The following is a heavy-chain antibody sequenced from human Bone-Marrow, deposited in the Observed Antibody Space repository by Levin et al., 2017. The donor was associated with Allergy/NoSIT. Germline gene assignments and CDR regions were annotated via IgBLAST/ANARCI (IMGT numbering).Heavy chain of an antibody. J-gene: IGHJ5*02. CDR1: GFTFSSYA. V-gene: IGHV3-23*01. CDR2: ILGSGKNT. CDR3: AKDHYYDSIGSGIWGFDN. D-gene: IGHD3-22*01. Sequence: QAGGSLRLSCAASGFTFSSYAMSWVRQAPGKGLEWVSGILGSGKNTYYADSVKGRFSISRDNSKNTVYLQMNSLRAEDTAVYYCAKDHYYDSIGSGIWGFDNWGQGTLVTVPS.